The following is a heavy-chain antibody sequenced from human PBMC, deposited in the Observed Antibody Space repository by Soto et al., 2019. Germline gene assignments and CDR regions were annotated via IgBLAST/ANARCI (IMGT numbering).Heavy chain of an antibody. CDR3: AKDMVRVALESHYAMDV. Sequence: QVQLVESGGGVVQPGRSLRLSCAASGFTFSNYAMHWVRQAPGKVLEWVAGISYDGRNQYYTDSVEGRFTIYRDNSKNTLDLQVISLKPEDTAVYYCAKDMVRVALESHYAMDVWGQGTTVTVSS. V-gene: IGHV3-30*14. J-gene: IGHJ6*02. D-gene: IGHD3-10*01. CDR2: ISYDGRNQ. CDR1: GFTFSNYA.